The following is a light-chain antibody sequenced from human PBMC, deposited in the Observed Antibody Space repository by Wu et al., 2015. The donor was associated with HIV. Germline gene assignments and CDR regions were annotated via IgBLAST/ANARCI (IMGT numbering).Light chain of an antibody. CDR3: QQRSNWPLT. CDR2: GSS. V-gene: IGKV3-11*01. Sequence: EVVLTQSPGTLSLSPGERATLSCRASENVVTTYLAWYQQKPGQAPRLLIYGSSNGATGIPARFSGSGSGTDFTLTISSLEPEDFAVYYCQQRSNWPLTFGGGPTWRSN. J-gene: IGKJ4*01. CDR1: ENVVTTY.